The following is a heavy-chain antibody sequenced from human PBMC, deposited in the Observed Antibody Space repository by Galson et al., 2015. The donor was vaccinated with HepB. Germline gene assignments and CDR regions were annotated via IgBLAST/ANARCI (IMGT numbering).Heavy chain of an antibody. CDR3: NGLPAAIVWSHGDLDY. CDR1: GFTFSSYA. D-gene: IGHD2-2*01. CDR2: ISGSGGST. Sequence: SLRLSCAASGFTFSSYAMSWVRQAPGKGLEWVSAISGSGGSTYYADSVKGRFTISRDNSKNTLYLQMNSLRAEDTAVYYCNGLPAAIVWSHGDLDYWGQGTLVTVSS. J-gene: IGHJ4*02. V-gene: IGHV3-23*01.